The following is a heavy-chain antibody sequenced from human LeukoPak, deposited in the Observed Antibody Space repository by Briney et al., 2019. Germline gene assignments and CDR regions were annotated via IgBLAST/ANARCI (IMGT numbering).Heavy chain of an antibody. CDR1: GFTFTSYA. J-gene: IGHJ4*02. CDR2: ISGSGDFT. Sequence: GGSLRLSCAASGFTFTSYAMSWVRQAPGKGLEWVSVISGSGDFTFYADSVKGRFTISRDNSKNTLYLEMNSLRVEDTALYFCAKDRPSVVTCLIDYLGQGTLVTVSS. D-gene: IGHD4-23*01. V-gene: IGHV3-23*01. CDR3: AKDRPSVVTCLIDY.